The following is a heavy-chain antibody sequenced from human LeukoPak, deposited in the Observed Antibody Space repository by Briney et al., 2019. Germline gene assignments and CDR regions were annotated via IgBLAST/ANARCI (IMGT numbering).Heavy chain of an antibody. Sequence: SETLSLTCTVSGGSISSGGYYWSWIRQHPGKGLEWIGYIYYSGSTYYNPSLKSRVTISVDTSKNQFSLQLTSVTAADTAVYYCARAMRVDRFFDYWGQGILVTVSS. J-gene: IGHJ4*02. D-gene: IGHD5-12*01. CDR3: ARAMRVDRFFDY. V-gene: IGHV4-31*03. CDR1: GGSISSGGYY. CDR2: IYYSGST.